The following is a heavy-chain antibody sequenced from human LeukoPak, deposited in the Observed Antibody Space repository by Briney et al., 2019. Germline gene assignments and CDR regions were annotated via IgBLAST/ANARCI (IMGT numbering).Heavy chain of an antibody. J-gene: IGHJ6*02. Sequence: GGSLRLSCAASGFTFSSYLMSWVRQAPGKGLEWVANIKQDGSEKYYVDSVKGRFTISRDNAKNSLYLQMNSLRAEDTAVYYCARDGLEWLFYNYYYYGMDVWGQGTTVTVSS. CDR2: IKQDGSEK. D-gene: IGHD3-3*01. CDR1: GFTFSSYL. V-gene: IGHV3-7*01. CDR3: ARDGLEWLFYNYYYYGMDV.